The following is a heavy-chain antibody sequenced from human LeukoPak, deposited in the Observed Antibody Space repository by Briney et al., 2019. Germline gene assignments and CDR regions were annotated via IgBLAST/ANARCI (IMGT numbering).Heavy chain of an antibody. Sequence: SETLSFTCAVYGGSFSGYYWSWIRQPPGKGLEWIGEINHSGSTNYNPSLKSRVTISVDTSKNQFSLKLSSVTAADTAVYYCARGVKLRYFDWLFRSVGAFDIWGQGTMVTVSS. CDR2: INHSGST. V-gene: IGHV4-34*01. D-gene: IGHD3-9*01. CDR1: GGSFSGYY. CDR3: ARGVKLRYFDWLFRSVGAFDI. J-gene: IGHJ3*02.